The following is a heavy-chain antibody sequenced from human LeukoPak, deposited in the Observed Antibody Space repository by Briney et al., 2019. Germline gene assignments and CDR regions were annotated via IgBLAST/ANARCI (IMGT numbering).Heavy chain of an antibody. CDR3: ARDSVVRGAPEFDY. Sequence: GGSLRLSCTASGFTFSHYWVSWVRQAPGKGLEWLANIKQDGSEKYFVDSVKGRFTISRDNAKNSLYLQMNSLRAEDTAVYYCARDSVVRGAPEFDYWGQGTLVTVSS. D-gene: IGHD3-10*01. J-gene: IGHJ4*02. CDR2: IKQDGSEK. V-gene: IGHV3-7*01. CDR1: GFTFSHYW.